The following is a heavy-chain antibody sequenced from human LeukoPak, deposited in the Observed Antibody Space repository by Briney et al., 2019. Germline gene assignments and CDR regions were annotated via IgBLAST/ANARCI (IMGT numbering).Heavy chain of an antibody. V-gene: IGHV4-59*01. J-gene: IGHJ5*02. CDR2: IYYSGGT. Sequence: SETLSLTCAVYGGSFSGYYWSWIRQPPGKGLEWIGYIYYSGGTNYNPSLKSRVTISVDTSKNQFSLKLSSVTAADTAVYYCARGLYDGSGYYGPWFDLWGQGTLVTVSS. CDR3: ARGLYDGSGYYGPWFDL. CDR1: GGSFSGYY. D-gene: IGHD3-22*01.